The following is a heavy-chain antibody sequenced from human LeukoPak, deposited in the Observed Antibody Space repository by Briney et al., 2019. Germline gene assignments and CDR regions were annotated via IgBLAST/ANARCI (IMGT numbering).Heavy chain of an antibody. CDR2: INHSGST. D-gene: IGHD5-18*01. CDR1: GGSFSGYY. Sequence: SETLSLTCAVYGGSFSGYYWSWIRQPPGKGLEWIGEINHSGSTNYNPSLKSRVTISVDTSKNQFSLKLSSVTAADTAVYYCARVKGDTAMVSDYWGRGTLVTVSS. CDR3: ARVKGDTAMVSDY. V-gene: IGHV4-34*01. J-gene: IGHJ4*02.